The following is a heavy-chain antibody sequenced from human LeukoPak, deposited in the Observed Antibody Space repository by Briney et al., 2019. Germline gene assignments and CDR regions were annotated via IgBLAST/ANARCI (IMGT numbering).Heavy chain of an antibody. V-gene: IGHV4-31*03. CDR3: ARVEATVTSPTFDY. D-gene: IGHD4-17*01. J-gene: IGHJ4*02. CDR2: IYYSGST. Sequence: PSQTLSLTCTVSGGSISSGGYYWSWIRQHPGKGREWIGYIYYSGSTYYNPSLKSRVTISVDTSKNQCSLKLSSVTAADTAVYYCARVEATVTSPTFDYWGQGTLVTVSS. CDR1: GGSISSGGYY.